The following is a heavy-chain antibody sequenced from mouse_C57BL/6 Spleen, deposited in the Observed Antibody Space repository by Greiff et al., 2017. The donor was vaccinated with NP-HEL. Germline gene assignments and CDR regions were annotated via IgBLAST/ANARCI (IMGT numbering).Heavy chain of an antibody. J-gene: IGHJ4*01. CDR3: ARPYYSNADYAMDY. CDR1: GYTFTSYW. V-gene: IGHV1-64*01. CDR2: IHPNSGST. D-gene: IGHD2-5*01. Sequence: QVQLQQSGAELVKPGASVKLSCKASGYTFTSYWMHWVKQRPGQGLEWIGMIHPNSGSTNYNEKFKSKATLTVDKSSSTAYMQLSSLTSEDSAVYYCARPYYSNADYAMDYWGQGTSVTVSS.